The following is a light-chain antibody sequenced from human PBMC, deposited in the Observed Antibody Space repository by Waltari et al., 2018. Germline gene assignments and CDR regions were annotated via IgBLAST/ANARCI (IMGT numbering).Light chain of an antibody. Sequence: EIVLTQSPGTLSLSPGERATLSCRASQSVGKYLAWYQQKPGQATRLLMYDASTRAPGIPDRFSGSGSGTDFSLTISRLEPEDFAVYYCQKYVNLPATFGQGTKVEIK. J-gene: IGKJ1*01. CDR3: QKYVNLPAT. CDR2: DAS. V-gene: IGKV3-20*01. CDR1: QSVGKY.